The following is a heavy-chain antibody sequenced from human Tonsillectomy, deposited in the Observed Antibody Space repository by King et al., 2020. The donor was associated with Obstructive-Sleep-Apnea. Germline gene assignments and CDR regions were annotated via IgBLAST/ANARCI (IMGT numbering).Heavy chain of an antibody. D-gene: IGHD4-11*01. CDR1: GFTFSSYA. Sequence: VQLVESGGGVVQPGRSLRLSCAASGFTFSSYAIHWVRQAPGKGLEWVAVISYDGSNKYYPDSVKGRFTISRDNSRDTLYLQMNSLRAEDTAGYYCARGTDYGNYVVAFDIWGQGKMVTVSS. J-gene: IGHJ3*02. CDR2: ISYDGSNK. CDR3: ARGTDYGNYVVAFDI. V-gene: IGHV3-30-3*01.